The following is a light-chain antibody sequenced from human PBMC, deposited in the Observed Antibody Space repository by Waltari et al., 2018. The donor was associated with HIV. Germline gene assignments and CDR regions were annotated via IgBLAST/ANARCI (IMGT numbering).Light chain of an antibody. CDR2: RNN. CDR3: SAWDSSLTGWI. J-gene: IGLJ2*01. V-gene: IGLV10-54*01. Sequence: AGLSQPPSLSTGLGQTATLTCTGNSDNVGHQGAVWLQHHQGLPPRLLSHRNNNRPSGGSDRFSTATSGNTAFLTIRGLRSEDEADYFCSAWDSSLTGWIFGGGTQLAVL. CDR1: SDNVGHQG.